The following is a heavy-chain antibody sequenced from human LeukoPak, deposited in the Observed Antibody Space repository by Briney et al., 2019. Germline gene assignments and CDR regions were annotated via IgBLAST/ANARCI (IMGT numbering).Heavy chain of an antibody. Sequence: SETLSLTCAVYGETFIHNFWTWIRQPPGKGLEWIGQINHSGSTNYNPSLKSRVTISVDTSKNQFSLKLSSVTAADTAVYYCARRERTMVRGDAPPDWFDPWGQGTLVTVSS. CDR2: INHSGST. D-gene: IGHD3-10*01. CDR1: GETFIHNF. CDR3: ARRERTMVRGDAPPDWFDP. V-gene: IGHV4-34*01. J-gene: IGHJ5*02.